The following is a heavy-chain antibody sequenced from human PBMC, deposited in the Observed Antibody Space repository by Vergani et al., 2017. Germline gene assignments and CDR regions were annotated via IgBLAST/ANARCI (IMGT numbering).Heavy chain of an antibody. CDR3: AKDGPGYDFWSGYCDY. J-gene: IGHJ4*02. D-gene: IGHD3-3*01. CDR2: ISGSGGST. CDR1: GFTFSSYA. V-gene: IGHV3-23*01. Sequence: EVQLLESGGGLVQPGGSLRLSCAASGFTFSSYAMSWVRQAPGKGLEWVSAISGSGGSTYYADSVKGRFTISRDNSKNTLYLQMNSLRAEDTAVYYCAKDGPGYDFWSGYCDYWGQGTLVTVSS.